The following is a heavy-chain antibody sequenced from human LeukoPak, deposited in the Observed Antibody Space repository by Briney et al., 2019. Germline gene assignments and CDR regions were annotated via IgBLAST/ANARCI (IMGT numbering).Heavy chain of an antibody. J-gene: IGHJ5*02. Sequence: ASVKVSCKASGYTFTSNYIHWVRQAPGQGLEWMGMIYPRDGSTNYAQKFQGRVTITADESTSTAYMELSSLRSEDTAVYYCARDSGSGWQNWFDPWGQGTLVTVSS. V-gene: IGHV1-46*01. CDR3: ARDSGSGWQNWFDP. CDR1: GYTFTSNY. CDR2: IYPRDGST. D-gene: IGHD6-19*01.